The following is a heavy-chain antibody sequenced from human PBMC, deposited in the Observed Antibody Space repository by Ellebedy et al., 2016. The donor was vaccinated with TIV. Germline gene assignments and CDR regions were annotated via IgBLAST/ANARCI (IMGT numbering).Heavy chain of an antibody. CDR3: AREEFWSGYGMDV. CDR2: IYYSGST. V-gene: IGHV4-59*01. CDR1: GGSISSYY. J-gene: IGHJ6*02. Sequence: SETLSLTXTVSGGSISSYYWSWTRQPPGKGLEWIGYIYYSGSTNYNPSLKSRVTISVDTSKNQFSLKLSSVTAADTAVYYCAREEFWSGYGMDVWGQGTTVTVSS. D-gene: IGHD3-3*01.